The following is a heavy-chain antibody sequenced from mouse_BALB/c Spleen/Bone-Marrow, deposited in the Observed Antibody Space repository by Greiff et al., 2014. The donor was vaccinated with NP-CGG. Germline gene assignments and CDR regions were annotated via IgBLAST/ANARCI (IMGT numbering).Heavy chain of an antibody. D-gene: IGHD2-4*01. V-gene: IGHV5-6*01. CDR3: SRLSYDYDGAWFAY. J-gene: IGHJ3*01. CDR1: GFTFSSYD. Sequence: EVQRVESGGDLVRPGGSLKLSCAASGFTFSSYDMSWVRQTPDKRLEWVATIGSGGSYTYYPDSVKGRFTISRDNAKNTLYLQRSSLKSEDTAMYYCSRLSYDYDGAWFAYWGQGTLVTVSA. CDR2: IGSGGSYT.